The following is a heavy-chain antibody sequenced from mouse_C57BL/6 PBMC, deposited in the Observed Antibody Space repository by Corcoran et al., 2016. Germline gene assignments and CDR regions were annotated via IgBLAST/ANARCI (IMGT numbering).Heavy chain of an antibody. CDR1: GYTFTDYY. CDR2: IYPGSGNT. J-gene: IGHJ2*01. CDR3: AREKGTTVVAFDY. V-gene: IGHV1-76*01. Sequence: QVQLKQSGAELVRPGASVKLSCKASGYTFTDYYINWVKQRPGQGLEWIARIYPGSGNTYYNEKFKGKATLTAEKSSSNAYMQLSSLTSVASAVYFGAREKGTTVVAFDYWGQGTTLTVSS. D-gene: IGHD1-1*01.